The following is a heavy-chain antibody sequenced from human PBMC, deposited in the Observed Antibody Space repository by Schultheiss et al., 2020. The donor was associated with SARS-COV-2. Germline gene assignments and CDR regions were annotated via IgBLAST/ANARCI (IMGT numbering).Heavy chain of an antibody. CDR3: ARDHGYSSGWPQDFQH. Sequence: SETLSLTCAVYGGSFSDYSWTWVRQPPGKGLEWIGRIYTSGSTNYNPSLKSRVTISVDTSKNQFSLKLSSVTAADTAVYYCARDHGYSSGWPQDFQHWGQGTLVTVSS. V-gene: IGHV4-59*10. CDR2: IYTSGST. J-gene: IGHJ1*01. D-gene: IGHD6-19*01. CDR1: GGSFSDYS.